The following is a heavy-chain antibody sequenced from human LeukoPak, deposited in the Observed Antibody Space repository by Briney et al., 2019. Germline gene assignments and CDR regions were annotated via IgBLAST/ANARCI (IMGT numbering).Heavy chain of an antibody. J-gene: IGHJ6*03. CDR2: IYYSGST. CDR3: ATSRVPAATPYYYYYMDV. D-gene: IGHD2-2*01. Sequence: SETLSLTCTVSGDSISSYYWSWIRQPPGKGLEWIGYIYYSGSTNYNPSLKSRVTISVDTSKNQFSLKLSSVTAADTAVYYCATSRVPAATPYYYYYMDVWGKGTTVTVSS. CDR1: GDSISSYY. V-gene: IGHV4-59*01.